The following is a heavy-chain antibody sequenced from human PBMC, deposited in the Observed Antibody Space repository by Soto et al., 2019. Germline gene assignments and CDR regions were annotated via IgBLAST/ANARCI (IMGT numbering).Heavy chain of an antibody. J-gene: IGHJ6*02. Sequence: SETLSLTCTVSGGSISSYYWSWIRQPAGKGLEWIGRIYTSGSTNYNPSLKSRVTMSVDTSKNQFSLKLSSVTAADTAVYYCARDKEAYCSSTSCYSASMDVWGQGTTVTVSS. CDR3: ARDKEAYCSSTSCYSASMDV. D-gene: IGHD2-2*01. CDR2: IYTSGST. V-gene: IGHV4-4*07. CDR1: GGSISSYY.